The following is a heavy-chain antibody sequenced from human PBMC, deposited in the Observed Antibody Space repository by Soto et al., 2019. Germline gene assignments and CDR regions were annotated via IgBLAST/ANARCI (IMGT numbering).Heavy chain of an antibody. CDR1: GGSISSGGYY. CDR3: SRALECRVRGVICWFDP. V-gene: IGHV4-31*03. J-gene: IGHJ5*02. CDR2: IYYSGSI. Sequence: SETLSLTCTVSGGSISSGGYYWSWIRQHPGKGLEWIGYIYYSGSIYYNLSLKSRVTISVDTSKNQFSLKLSSVTAADTAVYYCSRALECRVRGVICWFDPWGQGTLVTVSS. D-gene: IGHD3-10*01.